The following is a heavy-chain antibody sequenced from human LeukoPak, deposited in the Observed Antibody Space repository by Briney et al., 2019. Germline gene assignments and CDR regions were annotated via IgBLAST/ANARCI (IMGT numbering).Heavy chain of an antibody. CDR1: GFGLSRYA. CDR2: ITESGHST. V-gene: IGHV3-23*01. J-gene: IGHJ4*02. CDR3: AKGFACAEGRCYGLDS. Sequence: GGSLRLSCAASGFGLSRYAMTWVRQAPGKGLEWVSLITESGHSTYYTKSVKGRFTISRDNSKNTLYLQMNSLGVEDTALFCAKGFACAEGRCYGLDSWGQGILVIVSS. D-gene: IGHD4/OR15-4a*01.